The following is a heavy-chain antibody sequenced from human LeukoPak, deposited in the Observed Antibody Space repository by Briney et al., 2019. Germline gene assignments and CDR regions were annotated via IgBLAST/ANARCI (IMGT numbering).Heavy chain of an antibody. V-gene: IGHV3-30*02. CDR2: IRYGGNDE. J-gene: IGHJ4*02. CDR3: AKDRSESYFYFDF. CDR1: GFTFSSNG. Sequence: GGSLRLSCAASGFTFSSNGMHWVRQAPCKGLEWVAFIRYGGNDERYADSLKGRFTISRDNSKNTLYLQMNSLRAEDTAMYYCAKDRSESYFYFDFWGQGALVTVSS. D-gene: IGHD1-26*01.